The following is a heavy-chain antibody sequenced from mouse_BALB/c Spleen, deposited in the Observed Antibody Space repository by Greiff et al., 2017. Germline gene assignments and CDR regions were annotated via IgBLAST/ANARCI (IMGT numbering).Heavy chain of an antibody. CDR3: ASYGSSLDY. CDR2: IDPANGNT. V-gene: IGHV14-3*02. Sequence: EVKLMESGAELVKPGASVKLSCTASGFNIKDTYMHWVKQRPEQGLEWIGRIDPANGNTKYDPKFQGKATITADTSSNTAYLQLSSLTSEDTAVYYCASYGSSLDYWGQGTTLTVSS. D-gene: IGHD1-1*01. J-gene: IGHJ2*01. CDR1: GFNIKDTY.